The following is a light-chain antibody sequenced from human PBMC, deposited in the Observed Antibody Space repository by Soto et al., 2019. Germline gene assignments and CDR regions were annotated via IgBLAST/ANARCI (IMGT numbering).Light chain of an antibody. CDR1: QGISSY. CDR3: QQYYSYLYT. J-gene: IGKJ2*01. V-gene: IGKV1-8*01. Sequence: AIRMTQSPSSFSASTGDRVTITCRASQGISSYLAWYQQKPGKAPKLLIYAASTLQSGVPSRFSGSGSGTDFTLTISCLQSEDFATYYCQQYYSYLYTFGQGTQLEIK. CDR2: AAS.